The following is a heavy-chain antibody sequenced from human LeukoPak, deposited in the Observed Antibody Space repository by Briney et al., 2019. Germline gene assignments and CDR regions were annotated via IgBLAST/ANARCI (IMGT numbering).Heavy chain of an antibody. V-gene: IGHV1-18*01. D-gene: IGHD4/OR15-4a*01. Sequence: ASVKVSCKVSGYTSPFYGITWVRQAPGQGLEWMGWISTETQSPNYAQKLQDRLTITTDIATSTAYMELTSLRHDDAAIYYSAWETMVDDITWGQGTLITVSS. CDR1: GYTSPFYG. CDR3: AWETMVDDIT. J-gene: IGHJ4*02. CDR2: ISTETQSP.